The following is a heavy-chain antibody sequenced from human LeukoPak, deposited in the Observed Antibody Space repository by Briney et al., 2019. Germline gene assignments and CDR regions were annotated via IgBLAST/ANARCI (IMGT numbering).Heavy chain of an antibody. D-gene: IGHD3-10*01. V-gene: IGHV1-18*01. J-gene: IGHJ4*02. Sequence: APVKVTCKASGYTFTSYGISWVRQAPGQGLEWIGWISAYNGNTNYAQKLQGRVTMTTDTSTSTAYMELRSLRSDDTAVYYCARGYGSGGLFPLDYWGQGTLVTVSS. CDR2: ISAYNGNT. CDR1: GYTFTSYG. CDR3: ARGYGSGGLFPLDY.